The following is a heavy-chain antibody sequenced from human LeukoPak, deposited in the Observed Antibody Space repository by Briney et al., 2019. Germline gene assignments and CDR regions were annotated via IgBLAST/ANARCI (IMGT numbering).Heavy chain of an antibody. CDR3: ARRVGRWFGERAYYYNYMDV. D-gene: IGHD3-10*01. Sequence: PSETLSLTCTVSGGSISTYYWTWIRQPPGKGLEWIGYIYYTGSTNYNPSLKSRVTILVDTSKNQFSLKLSSVTAADTAVYYCARRVGRWFGERAYYYNYMDVWGKGTTVTISS. V-gene: IGHV4-59*12. CDR2: IYYTGST. CDR1: GGSISTYY. J-gene: IGHJ6*03.